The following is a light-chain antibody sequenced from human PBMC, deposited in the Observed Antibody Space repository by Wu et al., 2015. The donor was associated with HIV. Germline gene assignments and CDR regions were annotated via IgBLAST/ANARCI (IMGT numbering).Light chain of an antibody. Sequence: ETVLTQSPGTLSLSPGERATLSCRASQSVSINYLAWYQQKPGQAPRLLIYGASIRATGIPDRFSGSGSGTDFTLTISRLEPEDFAVYYCQQYVSSSWTFGQGTKVKSN. J-gene: IGKJ1*01. CDR3: QQYVSSSWT. CDR2: GAS. CDR1: QSVSINY. V-gene: IGKV3-20*01.